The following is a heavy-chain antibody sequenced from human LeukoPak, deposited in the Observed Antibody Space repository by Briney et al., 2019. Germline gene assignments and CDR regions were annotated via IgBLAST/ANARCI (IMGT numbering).Heavy chain of an antibody. CDR1: GGSFSGYY. Sequence: SETLSLTCAVYGGSFSGYYWSWIRQPPGKGLEWIGEINHSGSTNYNPSLKSRVTISVDTSKNQFSLKLSSVTAADKAVYYCARGVFLRGYRPFDYWGQGTLVTVSS. V-gene: IGHV4-34*01. D-gene: IGHD5-18*01. CDR3: ARGVFLRGYRPFDY. CDR2: INHSGST. J-gene: IGHJ4*02.